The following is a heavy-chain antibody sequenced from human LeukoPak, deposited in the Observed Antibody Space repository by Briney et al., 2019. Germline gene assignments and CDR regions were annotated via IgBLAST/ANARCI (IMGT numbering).Heavy chain of an antibody. Sequence: SVRVSCKASGGTFSSYAISWVRQAPGQGLEWMGGIIPIFGTANYAQKFQGRVTITADESTSTAYMELSSLRSEDTAVYYCASEGGTDKRAVRNYYGMDVWGKGTTVTVSS. J-gene: IGHJ6*04. D-gene: IGHD1-7*01. CDR3: ASEGGTDKRAVRNYYGMDV. V-gene: IGHV1-69*13. CDR1: GGTFSSYA. CDR2: IIPIFGTA.